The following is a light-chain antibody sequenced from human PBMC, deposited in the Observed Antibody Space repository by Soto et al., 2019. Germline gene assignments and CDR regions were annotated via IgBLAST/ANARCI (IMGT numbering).Light chain of an antibody. CDR2: KAS. Sequence: DIQMTQSPSTLSASVGDRVTITCRASQSISTWLAWYQQKPGKAPNLLIYKASNLESGVPSRFSGSGSGTDFTLTISSLQPDDFATYYCQHYNSYSEAFGQGTKVDIK. V-gene: IGKV1-5*03. CDR3: QHYNSYSEA. CDR1: QSISTW. J-gene: IGKJ1*01.